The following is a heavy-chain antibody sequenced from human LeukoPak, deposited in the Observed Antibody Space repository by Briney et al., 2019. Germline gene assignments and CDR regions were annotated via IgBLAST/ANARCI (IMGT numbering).Heavy chain of an antibody. J-gene: IGHJ4*02. CDR3: VRANYDILTGPGYFFDF. V-gene: IGHV4-4*02. Sequence: SETLSLTCAVSGDSITTSKWWSLVRQSPGKGLEWIGEIFHKGSAHYTPSLESRVSISVDKSKNHFSLTLKSVTAADTAVYYCVRANYDILTGPGYFFDFWGQGTLVTVSS. CDR1: GDSITTSKW. D-gene: IGHD3-9*01. CDR2: IFHKGSA.